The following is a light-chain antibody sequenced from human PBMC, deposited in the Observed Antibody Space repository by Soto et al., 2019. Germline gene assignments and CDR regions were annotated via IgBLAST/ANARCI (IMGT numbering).Light chain of an antibody. V-gene: IGLV1-40*01. CDR3: QSYDSSLSGSNV. J-gene: IGLJ1*01. CDR2: GNS. Sequence: QSVLTQPPSVSGAPLQRVTISCTGSSSNIGAGYDVHWYQQLPGTAPKLLIYGNSNRPSGVPDRFSGSKSGTSASLAITGLQAEDEADYYCQSYDSSLSGSNVFGTGTKVTVL. CDR1: SSNIGAGYD.